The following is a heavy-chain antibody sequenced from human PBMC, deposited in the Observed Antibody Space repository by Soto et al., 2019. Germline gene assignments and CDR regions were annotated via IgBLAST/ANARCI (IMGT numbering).Heavy chain of an antibody. Sequence: PGGSLRLSCAASGFTFSSYWMSWVRQAPGKGLEWVANIKQDGSEKYYVDSVKGRFTISRDNAKNSLYLQMNSLRAEDTAVYYCARSYYDFWGGSPDVWGKGTTVTVPS. J-gene: IGHJ6*03. CDR1: GFTFSSYW. D-gene: IGHD3-3*01. CDR2: IKQDGSEK. CDR3: ARSYYDFWGGSPDV. V-gene: IGHV3-7*01.